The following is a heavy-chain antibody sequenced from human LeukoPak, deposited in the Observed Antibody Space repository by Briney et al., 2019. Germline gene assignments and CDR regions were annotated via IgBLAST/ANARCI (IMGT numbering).Heavy chain of an antibody. CDR1: AFSFNTYA. Sequence: GGSLRLSCAASAFSFNTYAMNWVRQASGKGLEWVGRIRSKANSYATAYAASVKGRFTISRDDSKNTAYLQMNSLKTEDTAVYYCTGYSSGWSNPWGQGTLVTVSS. V-gene: IGHV3-73*01. D-gene: IGHD6-19*01. CDR3: TGYSSGWSNP. J-gene: IGHJ5*02. CDR2: IRSKANSYAT.